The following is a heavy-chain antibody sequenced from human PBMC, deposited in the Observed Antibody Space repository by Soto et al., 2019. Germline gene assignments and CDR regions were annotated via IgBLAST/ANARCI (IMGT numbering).Heavy chain of an antibody. D-gene: IGHD3-10*01. CDR2: ISGSGGST. V-gene: IGHV3-23*01. J-gene: IGHJ4*02. CDR1: GFTFSSYA. CDR3: AKDQTRSITMVRGVIIDY. Sequence: GGSLRLSCAASGFTFSSYAMSWVRQAPGKGLEWVSAISGSGGSTYYADSVKGRFAISRDNSKNTLYLQMNSLRAEDTAVYYCAKDQTRSITMVRGVIIDYWGQGTLVTVSS.